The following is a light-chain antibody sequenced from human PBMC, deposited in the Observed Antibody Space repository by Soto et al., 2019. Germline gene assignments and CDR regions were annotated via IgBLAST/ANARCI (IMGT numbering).Light chain of an antibody. Sequence: EIVMTQSPATLSVSPGERATLSCRASQSVSSNLAWYQQKPGQAHRLLIYGASTRATCIPARFSGSGSGTEFTRTISSLQSEDFAVNSCQHYNNCPRTFGQGTKVEIK. CDR3: QHYNNCPRT. CDR1: QSVSSN. J-gene: IGKJ1*01. V-gene: IGKV3-15*01. CDR2: GAS.